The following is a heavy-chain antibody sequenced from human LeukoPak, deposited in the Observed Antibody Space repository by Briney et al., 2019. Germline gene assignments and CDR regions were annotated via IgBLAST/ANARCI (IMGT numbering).Heavy chain of an antibody. Sequence: GGSLRLSCAASGFTFSSYEMSWVRQAPGKGLEWVSYISSSSSTIYYADSVKGRFTISRDNAKNSLYLQMNSLRAEDTAVYYCARGSITMVRGVPDWFDPWGQGTLVTVSS. J-gene: IGHJ5*02. CDR1: GFTFSSYE. CDR3: ARGSITMVRGVPDWFDP. D-gene: IGHD3-10*01. V-gene: IGHV3-48*01. CDR2: ISSSSSTI.